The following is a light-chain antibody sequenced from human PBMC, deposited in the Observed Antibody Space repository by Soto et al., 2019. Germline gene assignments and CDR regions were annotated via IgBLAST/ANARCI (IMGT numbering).Light chain of an antibody. CDR2: CAS. V-gene: IGKV4-1*01. J-gene: IGKJ4*01. Sequence: ILTTRSSDSLAVPLGDGATISCKATESEFCRSDSQNYLAWYQQKPGQPPKLLIYCASTRESGVPDRFSGSGSGTDFTLTISTLQPEDVAMYYCQQYDNAPLTFGGGTKVDIK. CDR1: ESEFCRSDSQNY. CDR3: QQYDNAPLT.